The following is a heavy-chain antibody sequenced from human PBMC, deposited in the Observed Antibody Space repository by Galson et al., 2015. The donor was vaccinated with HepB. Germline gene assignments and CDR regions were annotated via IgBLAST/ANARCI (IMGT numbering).Heavy chain of an antibody. V-gene: IGHV5-51*01. J-gene: IGHJ3*02. CDR2: IYPGDSDT. D-gene: IGHD6-13*01. CDR1: GYSFTSYW. Sequence: QSGAEVKKPGESLKISCKGSGYSFTSYWIGWVRQMPGKGLEWMGIIYPGDSDTRYSPSFQGQVTISADKSISTAYLQWSSLKASDTAMYYCARQSSYSSSWYEDDFDIWGQGTMVTVSS. CDR3: ARQSSYSSSWYEDDFDI.